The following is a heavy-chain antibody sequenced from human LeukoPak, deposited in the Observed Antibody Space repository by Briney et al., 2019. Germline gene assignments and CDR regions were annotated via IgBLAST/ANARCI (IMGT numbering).Heavy chain of an antibody. V-gene: IGHV3-30-3*01. CDR3: AKENPVGGTNYFDY. Sequence: PGGSLRLSCAASGFTFSSYAMHWVRQAPGKGLDWVAVISYDGSNKYYADSVKGRFTISRDNSKNTLSLQMNTLRAEDTAVYYCAKENPVGGTNYFDYWGQGTLVTVSS. CDR1: GFTFSSYA. D-gene: IGHD1-26*01. CDR2: ISYDGSNK. J-gene: IGHJ4*02.